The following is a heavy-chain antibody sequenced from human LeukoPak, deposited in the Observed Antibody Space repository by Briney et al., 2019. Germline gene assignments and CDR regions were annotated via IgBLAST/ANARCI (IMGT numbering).Heavy chain of an antibody. D-gene: IGHD1-26*01. J-gene: IGHJ4*02. CDR1: GFTFSSYG. Sequence: PGGSLRLSCAASGFTFSSYGMHWVRQAPGKGLEWVAVISYDGSNKYYADSVKGRFTISRDNSKNTLYLQMNSLRAEDTAVYNCATCGSYCFFDHWGQGTLVTVSS. V-gene: IGHV3-30*03. CDR3: ATCGSYCFFDH. CDR2: ISYDGSNK.